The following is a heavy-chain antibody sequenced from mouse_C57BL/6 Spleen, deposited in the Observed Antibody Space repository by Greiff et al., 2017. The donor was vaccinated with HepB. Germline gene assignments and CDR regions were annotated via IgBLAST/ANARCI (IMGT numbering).Heavy chain of an antibody. CDR2: IYPGDGDT. J-gene: IGHJ3*01. D-gene: IGHD1-2*01. V-gene: IGHV1-80*01. CDR1: GYSFSSYW. Sequence: QVQLQQSGAELVKPGASVKISCKASGYSFSSYWMNWVKQRPGKGLEWIGQIYPGDGDTNYNGKFKGKATLTADKSSSTAYMQLSSLTSEDAAVYFCARGGELRRFAYWGQGTLVTVSA. CDR3: ARGGELRRFAY.